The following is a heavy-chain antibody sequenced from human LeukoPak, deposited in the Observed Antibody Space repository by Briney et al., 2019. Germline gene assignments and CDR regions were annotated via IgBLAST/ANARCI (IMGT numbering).Heavy chain of an antibody. Sequence: ASVKVSCKVSGYTLTELSMHWVRQAPGKGLEWMGGFDPEDGETIYAQKFQGRVTMTEDTSTDTAYMEMSSLRSEDTAVYYCATEIKGYYYDSSGYYNHFDYWGQGTLVTVSS. J-gene: IGHJ4*02. D-gene: IGHD3-22*01. CDR3: ATEIKGYYYDSSGYYNHFDY. CDR2: FDPEDGET. V-gene: IGHV1-24*01. CDR1: GYTLTELS.